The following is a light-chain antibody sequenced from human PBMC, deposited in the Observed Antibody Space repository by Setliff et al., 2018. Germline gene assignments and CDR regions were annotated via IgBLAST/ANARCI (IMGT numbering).Light chain of an antibody. J-gene: IGLJ1*01. CDR1: NNDVGAYNY. CDR2: DVS. CDR3: CSYAGGSTYV. V-gene: IGLV2-23*02. Sequence: ALAQPASGAGSPGQSVTISCTGTNNDVGAYNYVSWYQQHPGKAPKFMIYDVSKRSSGASDRFSGSKSGNTASLTISGLQAEDEADYYCCSYAGGSTYVFDTGTKVTVL.